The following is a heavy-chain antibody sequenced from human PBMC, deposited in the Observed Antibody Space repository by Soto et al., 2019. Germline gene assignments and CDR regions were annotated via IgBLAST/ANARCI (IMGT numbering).Heavy chain of an antibody. CDR3: VRDDAFEPNALDV. J-gene: IGHJ3*01. CDR2: ILDNGSQQ. D-gene: IGHD3-9*01. Sequence: QMPLVESGGGVVQPGRSLRLSCAASGFTFSNYGMHWVRQAPGKGLEWVSLILDNGSQQFYRDSVRGRFTISRDNSRNTLYLQMNGLRDDDTALYYCVRDDAFEPNALDVWGRGTMVSVSS. V-gene: IGHV3-33*01. CDR1: GFTFSNYG.